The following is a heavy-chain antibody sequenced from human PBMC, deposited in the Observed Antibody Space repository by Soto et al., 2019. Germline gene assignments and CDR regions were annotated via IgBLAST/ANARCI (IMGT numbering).Heavy chain of an antibody. CDR3: AKKRGSACGVGTCFYFDD. V-gene: IGHV3-23*01. Sequence: EVQLLESGGDLVQPGGSLRLSCAASGFTFSRYAMNWVRQAPGKGLEWVSTITGSGDTIYYADSVKGRFTISRDNSKNTVSLQMNTLRADDTAVYYCAKKRGSACGVGTCFYFDDWGQGTLVNVSS. CDR2: ITGSGDTI. CDR1: GFTFSRYA. J-gene: IGHJ4*02. D-gene: IGHD3-16*01.